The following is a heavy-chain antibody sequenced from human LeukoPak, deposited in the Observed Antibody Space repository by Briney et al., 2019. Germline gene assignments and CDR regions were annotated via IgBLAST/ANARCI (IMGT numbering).Heavy chain of an antibody. Sequence: PGGSLRLSCVASGFIVSSNYITWVRQPPGKGLEWVSTIYSDGSTYYADSVKGRFTISRDNSKNTLYLQLNRLRAKDTAVYYCARDSNRGYYGMDVWGQGTTVTVSS. V-gene: IGHV3-53*01. J-gene: IGHJ6*02. CDR1: GFIVSSNY. CDR2: IYSDGST. D-gene: IGHD3-10*01. CDR3: ARDSNRGYYGMDV.